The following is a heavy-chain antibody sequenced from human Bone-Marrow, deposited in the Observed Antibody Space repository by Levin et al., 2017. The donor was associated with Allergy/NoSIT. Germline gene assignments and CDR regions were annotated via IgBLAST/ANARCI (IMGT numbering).Heavy chain of an antibody. CDR2: INSGSST. D-gene: IGHD6-19*01. CDR1: GFTFSSHA. Sequence: QSGGSLRLSCAASGFTFSSHAMDWVRQAPGKGLEWISYINSGSSTYYADSVKGRFTISRDNANNSLFLQMNSLRDEDTAVYYCVRDGGVAGLHDYWGQGTLVSVSS. V-gene: IGHV3-48*02. CDR3: VRDGGVAGLHDY. J-gene: IGHJ4*02.